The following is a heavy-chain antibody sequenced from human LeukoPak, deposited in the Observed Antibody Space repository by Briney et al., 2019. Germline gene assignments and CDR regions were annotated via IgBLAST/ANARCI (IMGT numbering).Heavy chain of an antibody. CDR2: INHSGST. CDR3: ARDILATAFDI. V-gene: IGHV4-34*01. J-gene: IGHJ3*02. D-gene: IGHD5-12*01. Sequence: SETLSLTRAVYGGSFSGYYWSWIRQPPGKGLEWIGEINHSGSTYYNPSLKSRVTISVDTSKNQFSLKLSSVTAADTAVYYCARDILATAFDIWGQGTMVTVSS. CDR1: GGSFSGYY.